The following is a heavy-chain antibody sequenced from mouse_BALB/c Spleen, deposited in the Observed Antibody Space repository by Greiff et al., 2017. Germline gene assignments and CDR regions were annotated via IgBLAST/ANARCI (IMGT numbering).Heavy chain of an antibody. Sequence: DVMLVESGGGLVQPGGSRKLSCAASGFTFSSFGMHWVRQAPEKGLEWVAYISSGSSTIYYADTVKGRFTISRDNPKNTLFLQMTSLRSEDTAMYYCAREGITTVVATPFDYWGQGTTLTVSS. CDR2: ISSGSSTI. D-gene: IGHD1-1*01. CDR1: GFTFSSFG. CDR3: AREGITTVVATPFDY. J-gene: IGHJ2*01. V-gene: IGHV5-17*02.